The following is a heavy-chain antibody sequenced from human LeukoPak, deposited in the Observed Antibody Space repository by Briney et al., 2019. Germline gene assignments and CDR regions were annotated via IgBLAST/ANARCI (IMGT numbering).Heavy chain of an antibody. CDR3: ALIPYCTTATCYYFDY. CDR2: ISAYNGDT. Sequence: ASVKVSCKTSGYTFTTYGISWVRQAPGQGLEWMGWISAYNGDTNYAQKLQGRVTMTADTSTSTTYMELRSLRSDDTAVYYCALIPYCTTATCYYFDYWGQGTLVTVSS. J-gene: IGHJ4*02. CDR1: GYTFTTYG. D-gene: IGHD2-2*01. V-gene: IGHV1-18*04.